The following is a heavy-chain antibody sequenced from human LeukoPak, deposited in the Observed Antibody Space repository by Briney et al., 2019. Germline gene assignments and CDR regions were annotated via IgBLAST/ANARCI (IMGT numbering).Heavy chain of an antibody. CDR3: ARGGVGVVVPAAISYWFDP. V-gene: IGHV4-59*01. J-gene: IGHJ5*02. Sequence: SETLSLTCTVSGGSITNYYWSWIRQPPGKGLEWIGYIYYSGSTNYNPSLKSRVTISVDTSKNQFSLKLSSVTAADTAVYYCARGGVGVVVPAAISYWFDPWGQGTLVTVSS. D-gene: IGHD2-2*01. CDR2: IYYSGST. CDR1: GGSITNYY.